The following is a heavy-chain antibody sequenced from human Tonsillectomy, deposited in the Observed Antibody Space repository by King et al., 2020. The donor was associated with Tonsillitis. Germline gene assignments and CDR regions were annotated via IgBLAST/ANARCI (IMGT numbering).Heavy chain of an antibody. V-gene: IGHV3-33*01. CDR2: IWYDGNNE. CDR3: ARDAIAARAHWLAFFDY. Sequence: HVQLVESGGGVVQPGRSLRLSCAASGFTFSSYGMHWVRQTPGKGLEWVAVIWYDGNNEYYADSVKGRFTISRDNSKNTLSLQMNSLRAEDTAVYYCARDAIAARAHWLAFFDYWGQGTLVTVSS. D-gene: IGHD6-6*01. J-gene: IGHJ4*02. CDR1: GFTFSSYG.